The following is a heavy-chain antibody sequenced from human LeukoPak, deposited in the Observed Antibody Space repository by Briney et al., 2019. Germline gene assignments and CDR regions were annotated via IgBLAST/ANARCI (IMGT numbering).Heavy chain of an antibody. CDR2: IYHSGIT. CDR1: GVAISTYY. CDR3: ARDERSDTSGWHLGY. V-gene: IGHV4-59*01. D-gene: IGHD6-19*01. Sequence: KTSETLSLTCTVSGVAISTYYWSWIRQPPGKGLEWIGVIYHSGITNYNPSLKRRVTISVDTAKNQFSLNLSSVTAADTAVYYCARDERSDTSGWHLGYWGQGTLVTVSS. J-gene: IGHJ4*02.